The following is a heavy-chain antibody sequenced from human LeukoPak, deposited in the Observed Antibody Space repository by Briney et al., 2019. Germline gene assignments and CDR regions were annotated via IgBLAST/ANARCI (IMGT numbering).Heavy chain of an antibody. CDR1: GFTFSDYH. CDR3: ARTGDGYYYYYMDV. CDR2: VTVGGTG. Sequence: PVGSLRLSCEASGFTFSDYHMSWIRQALGKGLEWISYVTVGGTGYYADSVKGRFTISRDNVKNSVYLQMNSLRDDDTAVYYCARTGDGYYYYYMDVWGKGTTVTVSS. J-gene: IGHJ6*03. D-gene: IGHD7-27*01. V-gene: IGHV3-11*01.